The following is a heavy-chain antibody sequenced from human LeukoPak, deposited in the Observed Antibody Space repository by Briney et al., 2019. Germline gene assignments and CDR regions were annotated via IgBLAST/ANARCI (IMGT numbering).Heavy chain of an antibody. CDR2: TYYRSKWYY. CDR1: GDSVSSISVA. CDR3: ALARSEYHYGMDV. Sequence: SQTLSLTCAISGDSVSSISVAWNWIRQSPSRGLEWLGRTYYRSKWYYEYAVSVKGRININPDPSKNQFSLQLNSVTPEDTAVYYCALARSEYHYGMDVWGRGTLVTVSS. J-gene: IGHJ2*01. V-gene: IGHV6-1*01. D-gene: IGHD4-17*01.